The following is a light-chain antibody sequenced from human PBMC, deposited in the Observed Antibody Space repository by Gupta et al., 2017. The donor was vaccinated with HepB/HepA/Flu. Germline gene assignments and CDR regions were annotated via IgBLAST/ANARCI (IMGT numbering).Light chain of an antibody. J-gene: IGKJ3*01. Sequence: DIVMTQSPLSLPVTPGEPASISCRSSQSLLHSNGYNYLDWYLQKPGQSPQLLIYLGSNRASGVPDRFSGSGSGTDFTLKISRVEAEDVGAYYCMETLQTPFTFGPGTKVEIK. CDR2: LGS. CDR3: METLQTPFT. CDR1: QSLLHSNGYNY. V-gene: IGKV2-28*01.